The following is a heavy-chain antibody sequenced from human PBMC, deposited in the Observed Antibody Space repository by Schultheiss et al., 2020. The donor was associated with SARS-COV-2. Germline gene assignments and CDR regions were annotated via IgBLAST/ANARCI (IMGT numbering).Heavy chain of an antibody. Sequence: SETLSLTCAVYGGSFSGYYWSWIRQPPGKGLEWIGEINHSGSTSYNPSLKSRVTISVDTSKNQFSLKLSSVTAADTAVYYCARDGTVAGLDYWGQGTLVTVSS. J-gene: IGHJ4*02. CDR2: INHSGST. V-gene: IGHV4-34*01. CDR1: GGSFSGYY. D-gene: IGHD6-19*01. CDR3: ARDGTVAGLDY.